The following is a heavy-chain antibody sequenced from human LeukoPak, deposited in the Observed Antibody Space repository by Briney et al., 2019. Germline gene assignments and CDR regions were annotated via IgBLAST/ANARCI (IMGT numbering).Heavy chain of an antibody. CDR2: IWHDGSNK. CDR1: GFTFSNYG. Sequence: GGSLRLSCAASGFTFSNYGMHWVRQAPGKGPEWVAVIWHDGSNKYYADSVKGRFTISRDNAKNKLCLQMNSLRAEDTAVYYCARDGFCSSSSCYPLNWFDPWGQGTLVTVSS. J-gene: IGHJ5*02. V-gene: IGHV3-33*01. CDR3: ARDGFCSSSSCYPLNWFDP. D-gene: IGHD2-2*03.